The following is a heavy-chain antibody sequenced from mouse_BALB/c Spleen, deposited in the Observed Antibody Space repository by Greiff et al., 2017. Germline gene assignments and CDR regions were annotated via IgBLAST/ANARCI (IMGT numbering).Heavy chain of an antibody. Sequence: VKLMESGAELVRPGVSVKISCKGSGYTFTDYAMHWVKQSHAKSLEWIGVISTYYGDASYNQKFKGKATMTVDKSSSTAYMELARLTSEDSAIYYCARGGLRYAMDYWGQGTSVTVSS. D-gene: IGHD3-1*01. V-gene: IGHV1S137*01. J-gene: IGHJ4*01. CDR3: ARGGLRYAMDY. CDR1: GYTFTDYA. CDR2: ISTYYGDA.